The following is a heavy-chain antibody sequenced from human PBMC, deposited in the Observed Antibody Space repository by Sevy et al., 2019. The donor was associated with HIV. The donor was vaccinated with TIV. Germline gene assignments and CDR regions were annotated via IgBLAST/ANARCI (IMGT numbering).Heavy chain of an antibody. CDR1: GYTFTSYG. V-gene: IGHV1-18*01. CDR3: ARVEQLLDPFDF. J-gene: IGHJ4*02. D-gene: IGHD6-13*01. Sequence: ASVKVSCKASGYTFTSYGISWVRQAPGQGLEWMGWISAYSTNTHYAQRLQGRVTMTTDTSTRTAYMELMSLRSDDTAVYYCARVEQLLDPFDFWGQGTLVTVSS. CDR2: ISAYSTNT.